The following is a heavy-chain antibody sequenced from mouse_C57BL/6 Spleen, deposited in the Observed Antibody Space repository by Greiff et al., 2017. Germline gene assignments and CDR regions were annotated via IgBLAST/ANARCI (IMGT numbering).Heavy chain of an antibody. D-gene: IGHD2-4*01. CDR2: ISNGGGST. CDR3: ARQGDYDCDGWYFGV. Sequence: EVQVLESGGGLVQPGGSLKLSCAASGFTFSDYYMYWVRQTPEKRLEWVAYISNGGGSTYYPDTVKGRSTISRDNAKNTLYLQLSRLKSEDTAMYYCARQGDYDCDGWYFGVWGTGTTVTVSS. CDR1: GFTFSDYY. J-gene: IGHJ1*03. V-gene: IGHV5-12*01.